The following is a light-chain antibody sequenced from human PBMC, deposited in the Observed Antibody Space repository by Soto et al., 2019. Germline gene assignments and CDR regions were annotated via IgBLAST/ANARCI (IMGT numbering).Light chain of an antibody. CDR3: QLYGISVPVT. Sequence: IVLTQSPGTLSLSPGETATLSCRASHAVDTKFLAWYQQKAGQAPRLVMFGASGRATGVPARVSGGVSGTDFSLTISRLEPEDFAVYYCQLYGISVPVTFGQGTRLEI. J-gene: IGKJ5*01. V-gene: IGKV3-20*01. CDR2: GAS. CDR1: HAVDTKF.